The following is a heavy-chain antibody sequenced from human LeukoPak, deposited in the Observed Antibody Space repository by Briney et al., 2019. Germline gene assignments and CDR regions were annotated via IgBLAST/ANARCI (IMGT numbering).Heavy chain of an antibody. V-gene: IGHV3-11*04. Sequence: PGGSLRLSCAASGFTFSDYYMSWIRQAPGKGLEWVSFISSSTSNIYYADSVKGRFTISRDNAKNSVYLQMNSLRAEDTAVYYCVRSPLEAGYCFDPWGQGTLVTVSS. CDR1: GFTFSDYY. J-gene: IGHJ5*02. D-gene: IGHD6-19*01. CDR2: ISSSTSNI. CDR3: VRSPLEAGYCFDP.